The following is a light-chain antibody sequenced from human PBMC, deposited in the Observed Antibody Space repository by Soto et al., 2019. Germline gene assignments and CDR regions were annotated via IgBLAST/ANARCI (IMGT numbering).Light chain of an antibody. CDR1: SSDIGAGYR. CDR2: DNT. V-gene: IGLV1-40*01. J-gene: IGLJ2*01. CDR3: AAWDDSLSAYVV. Sequence: QSVLTQPPSVSGAPGERVTISCTGSSSDIGAGYRVRWYQQVPGTAPKLLIYDNTNRPSGVSVRFSGSKSGTSASLAISGLRSEDEADYYCAAWDDSLSAYVVFGGGTKLTVL.